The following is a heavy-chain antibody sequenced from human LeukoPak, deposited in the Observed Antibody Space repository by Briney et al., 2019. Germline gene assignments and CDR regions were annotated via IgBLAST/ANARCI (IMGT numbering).Heavy chain of an antibody. CDR3: ARAVGHDYVWGSYRVYFGY. D-gene: IGHD3-16*02. Sequence: PSETLSLTCTVSGGSISSGDYYWSWIRQPPGKGLEWIGYIYYSGSTYYNPSLKSRVTISVDTSKNQFSLKLSSVTAADTAVYYCARAVGHDYVWGSYRVYFGYWGQGTLVTVSS. CDR2: IYYSGST. J-gene: IGHJ4*02. V-gene: IGHV4-30-4*01. CDR1: GGSISSGDYY.